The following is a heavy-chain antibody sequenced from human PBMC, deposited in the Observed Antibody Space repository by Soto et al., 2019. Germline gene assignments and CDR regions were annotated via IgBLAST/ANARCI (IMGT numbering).Heavy chain of an antibody. CDR3: QGAEWFPRSWFDS. CDR1: GGSFRNYY. D-gene: IGHD3-3*01. Sequence: SETLSLTCGVYGGSFRNYYWIWVRQPPGKGLEWIGEVNHSGEATYNPSLQSRITIYLDTSNSQFSLKMTSVTAEDNALYFCQGAEWFPRSWFDSWGQGTQVTVAS. V-gene: IGHV4-34*01. CDR2: VNHSGEA. J-gene: IGHJ5*01.